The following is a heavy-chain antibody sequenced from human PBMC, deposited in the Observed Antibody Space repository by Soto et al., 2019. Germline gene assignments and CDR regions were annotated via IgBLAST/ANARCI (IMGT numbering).Heavy chain of an antibody. CDR2: ISAYNGNT. V-gene: IGHV1-18*01. J-gene: IGHJ6*02. CDR3: ARDPVLLWRERAYYDDYGMDV. Sequence: QVQLVQSGAEVKKPGASVKVSCKASGYTFTSYGISWVRQAPGQGLEWMGWISAYNGNTNYAQKLQGRVTMTTDTSTSTAYMELRSLRSDDTAVYYCARDPVLLWRERAYYDDYGMDVWGQGPTVTVCS. D-gene: IGHD3-10*01. CDR1: GYTFTSYG.